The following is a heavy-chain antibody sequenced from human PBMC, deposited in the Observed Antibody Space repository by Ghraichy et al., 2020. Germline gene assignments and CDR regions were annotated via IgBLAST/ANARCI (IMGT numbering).Heavy chain of an antibody. D-gene: IGHD6-13*01. Sequence: SQTLSLTYTVSGGSISSSSYYWGWIRQPPGKGLEWIGSIYYSGSTYYNPSLKSRVTISVDTSKNQFSLKLSSVTAADTAVYYCARYRSEQQLVPGAFDIWGQGTMVTVSS. CDR2: IYYSGST. J-gene: IGHJ3*02. CDR3: ARYRSEQQLVPGAFDI. CDR1: GGSISSSSYY. V-gene: IGHV4-39*01.